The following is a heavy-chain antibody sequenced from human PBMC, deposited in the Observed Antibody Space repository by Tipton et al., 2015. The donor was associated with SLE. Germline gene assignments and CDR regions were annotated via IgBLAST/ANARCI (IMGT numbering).Heavy chain of an antibody. CDR2: IDNSGSA. J-gene: IGHJ3*02. V-gene: IGHV4-31*03. D-gene: IGHD3-22*01. CDR3: ARDTTHYFDGSGHYYDAFDI. Sequence: TLSLTCTVSGGSFSSGNFYWSWIRQRPGKGLEWFGFIDNSGSASYNPSLTSRVTISSDTSNSQFSLRLSSVTAADTAVYYCARDTTHYFDGSGHYYDAFDIWGQGTMVTVSS. CDR1: GGSFSSGNFY.